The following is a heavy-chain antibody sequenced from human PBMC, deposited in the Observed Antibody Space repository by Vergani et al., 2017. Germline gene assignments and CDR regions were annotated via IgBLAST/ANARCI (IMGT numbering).Heavy chain of an antibody. J-gene: IGHJ3*02. D-gene: IGHD3-22*01. Sequence: QVQLVQSGAEVQKPGSSVKVSCKASGGTFSSYTISWVRQAPGQGLEWMGRIIPILGIANYAQKFQGRVTITADKSTSTAYMELSSLRSEDTAVYYCARARSDGYYDSSGYYYDAFDIWGQGTMVTVSS. CDR3: ARARSDGYYDSSGYYYDAFDI. V-gene: IGHV1-69*02. CDR1: GGTFSSYT. CDR2: IIPILGIA.